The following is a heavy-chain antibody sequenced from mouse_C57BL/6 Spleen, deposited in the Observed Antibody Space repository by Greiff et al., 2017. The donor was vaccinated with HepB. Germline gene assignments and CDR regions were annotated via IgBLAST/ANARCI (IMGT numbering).Heavy chain of an antibody. CDR1: GYTFTSYW. V-gene: IGHV1-64*01. CDR2: IHPNSGST. CDR3: ARPLTTVVATSDY. J-gene: IGHJ2*01. Sequence: QVHVKQPGAELVKPGASVKLSCKASGYTFTSYWMHWVKQRPGQGLEWIGMIHPNSGSTNYNEKFKSKATLTVDKSSSTAYMQLSSLTSEDSAVYYCARPLTTVVATSDYWGQGTTLTVSS. D-gene: IGHD1-1*01.